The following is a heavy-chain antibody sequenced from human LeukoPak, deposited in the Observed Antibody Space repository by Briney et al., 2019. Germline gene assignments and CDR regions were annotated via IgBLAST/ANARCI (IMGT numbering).Heavy chain of an antibody. CDR1: GGSFSGYY. CDR3: ARGRRVAARPVFDY. Sequence: TSETLSLTCAVYGGSFSGYYWSWIRQPPGKGLEWIGEINHSGSTNYNPSLKSRVTISVDTSKNQFSLKLSSVTAADTAVYYCARGRRVAARPVFDYWGQGTLVTVSS. V-gene: IGHV4-34*01. D-gene: IGHD6-6*01. CDR2: INHSGST. J-gene: IGHJ4*02.